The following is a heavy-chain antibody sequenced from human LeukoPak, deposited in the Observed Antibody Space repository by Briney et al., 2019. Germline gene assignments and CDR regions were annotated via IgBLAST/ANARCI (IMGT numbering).Heavy chain of an antibody. CDR3: ARLSTVTTYFDY. CDR2: ISYDGSNK. Sequence: PGGSLRLSCAASGFTFSSYAMHWVRQAPGKGLEWVAVISYDGSNKYYADSVKGRFTISRDNSKNTLYLQMNSLRAEDTAVYYCARLSTVTTYFDYWGQGTLVTVSS. D-gene: IGHD4-11*01. J-gene: IGHJ4*02. V-gene: IGHV3-30*01. CDR1: GFTFSSYA.